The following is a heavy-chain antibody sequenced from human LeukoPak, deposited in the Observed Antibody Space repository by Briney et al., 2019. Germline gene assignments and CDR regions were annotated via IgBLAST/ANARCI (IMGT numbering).Heavy chain of an antibody. D-gene: IGHD3-9*01. CDR2: INHSGST. Sequence: SETLSLTCAVYGGSFSGYYWSWIRQPPGKGLEWIGEINHSGSTNYNPSLKSRVTISVDTSKNQFSLKLSSVTAADTAVYYCARGPRLRYFDWLAMAVAGFDYWGQGTLVTVSS. V-gene: IGHV4-34*01. J-gene: IGHJ4*02. CDR3: ARGPRLRYFDWLAMAVAGFDY. CDR1: GGSFSGYY.